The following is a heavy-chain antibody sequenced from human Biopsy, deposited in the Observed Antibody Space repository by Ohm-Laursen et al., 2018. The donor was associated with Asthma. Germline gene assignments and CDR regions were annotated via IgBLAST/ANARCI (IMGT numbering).Heavy chain of an antibody. Sequence: SLRLSCAASGFAVSRDYMFWARQAPGKGLEWVSVIYSGGTSHTADSVRGRFTISRDYSKNTLYLQMHSLRAEGTAVYYCARGDSSNWSHYYFDYWGQGTLVTVSS. CDR2: IYSGGTS. D-gene: IGHD3-22*01. CDR3: ARGDSSNWSHYYFDY. CDR1: GFAVSRDY. J-gene: IGHJ4*02. V-gene: IGHV3-53*01.